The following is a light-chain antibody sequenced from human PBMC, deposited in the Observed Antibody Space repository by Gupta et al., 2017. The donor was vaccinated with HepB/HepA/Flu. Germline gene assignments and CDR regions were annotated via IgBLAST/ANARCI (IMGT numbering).Light chain of an antibody. V-gene: IGLV3-25*03. CDR2: KDN. CDR3: QSLDSTVTSVV. CDR1: ALPKQY. J-gene: IGLJ2*01. Sequence: SYELTQPPSVSVSPGQTARITCSGDALPKQYTHWYQQRPGQAPVLIVYKDNNRPSGIPERSSGSSSGTTVTLTITGVQAEDEAEYYCQSLDSTVTSVVFGGGTKLTVL.